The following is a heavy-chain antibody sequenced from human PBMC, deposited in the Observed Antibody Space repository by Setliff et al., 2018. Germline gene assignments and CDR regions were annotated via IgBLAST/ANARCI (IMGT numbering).Heavy chain of an antibody. V-gene: IGHV1-69*05. J-gene: IGHJ4*02. Sequence: SVKVSCKTSGATFSNYPISWVRQAPGQGLEWMGGIIPILGTARYAQRFQGRATITTDESTSTAYMELSSLRSEDTAIYYCARGHSRTYYYDSSGSHYFDYWGQGTLVTV. CDR2: IIPILGTA. CDR1: GATFSNYP. D-gene: IGHD3-22*01. CDR3: ARGHSRTYYYDSSGSHYFDY.